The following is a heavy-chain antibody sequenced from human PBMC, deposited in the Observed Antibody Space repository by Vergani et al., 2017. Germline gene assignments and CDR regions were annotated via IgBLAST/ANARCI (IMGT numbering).Heavy chain of an antibody. J-gene: IGHJ4*02. CDR3: ARVSPGDNSGWEPFDY. CDR2: IIPIIRLA. CDR1: GDIFNNYT. V-gene: IGHV1-69*02. D-gene: IGHD6-19*01. Sequence: QVHLEQSGTEVKKPGSSVKVSCKVSGDIFNNYTVTWVRQAPGPGLEWMGRIIPIIRLATSAQKFQDRVKITGDTSTNTVYIEMNNLRSEDTAVYYCARVSPGDNSGWEPFDYWGQGTLVTVSS.